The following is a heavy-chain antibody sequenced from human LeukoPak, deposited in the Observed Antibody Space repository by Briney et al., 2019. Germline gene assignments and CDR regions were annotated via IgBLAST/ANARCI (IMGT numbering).Heavy chain of an antibody. CDR3: AKNPLRAAPGFFDY. V-gene: IGHV3-43*01. D-gene: IGHD6-13*01. CDR1: GLSIGEYT. CDR2: ISRNGVAT. J-gene: IGHJ4*02. Sequence: GGSLRLSCEASGLSIGEYTMHWVRQVPGKGLEWVSLISRNGVATKYADSVRGRFTVSRDNSNNTVYLQMNSLRAEDTALYYCAKNPLRAAPGFFDYWGRGTLVTVSS.